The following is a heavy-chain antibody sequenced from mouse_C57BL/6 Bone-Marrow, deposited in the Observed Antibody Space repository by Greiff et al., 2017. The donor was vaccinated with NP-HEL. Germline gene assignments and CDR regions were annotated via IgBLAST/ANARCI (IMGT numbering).Heavy chain of an antibody. Sequence: VQPGASVKISCKASGYSFTDYNMNWVKQSNGKSLEWIGVINPNYGTTSYNQKFKGKATLTVDQSSSTAYMQLNSLTSEDSAVYYCARFGDGDSPLAYWGQGTLVTVSA. D-gene: IGHD2-13*01. CDR3: ARFGDGDSPLAY. CDR2: INPNYGTT. CDR1: GYSFTDYN. J-gene: IGHJ3*01. V-gene: IGHV1-39*01.